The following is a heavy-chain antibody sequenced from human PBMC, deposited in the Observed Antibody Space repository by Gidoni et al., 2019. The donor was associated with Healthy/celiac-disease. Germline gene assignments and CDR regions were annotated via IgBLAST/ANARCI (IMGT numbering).Heavy chain of an antibody. J-gene: IGHJ4*02. Sequence: QLQLQESGTGLVKPSEPLSLTCTVSGGSIRSSSYYWGWIRQPPGKGLEWIGRIYYSGSTYYNPSLKSRVTISVDTSKNQFPLKLSSVTAADTAVYYCASTVTTLYYFDYWGQGTLVTVSS. D-gene: IGHD4-17*01. CDR2: IYYSGST. V-gene: IGHV4-39*07. CDR1: GGSIRSSSYY. CDR3: ASTVTTLYYFDY.